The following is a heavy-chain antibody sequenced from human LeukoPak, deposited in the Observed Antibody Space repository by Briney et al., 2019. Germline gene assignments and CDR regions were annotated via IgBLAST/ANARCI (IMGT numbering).Heavy chain of an antibody. CDR3: ASLGPGYYYDSSGYFDC. J-gene: IGHJ4*02. CDR1: GGSISSYY. CDR2: IYTSGST. Sequence: SETLSLTCTVSGGSISSYYWSWIRQPAGKGLEWIGRIYTSGSTNYNPSLKSRVTMSVDTSKNQFSLKLSSVTAADTAVYYCASLGPGYYYDSSGYFDCWGQGTLVTVSS. V-gene: IGHV4-4*07. D-gene: IGHD3-22*01.